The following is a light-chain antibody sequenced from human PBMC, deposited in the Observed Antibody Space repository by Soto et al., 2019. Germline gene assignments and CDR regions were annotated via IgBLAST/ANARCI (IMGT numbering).Light chain of an antibody. Sequence: QSALTQPASVSGSPGQSITISCSGSSSDVGAYDYVSWYQQHPGKAPKLMIYDVSKRPSGVSNRFSGSKSGNTASLIISGLQAEDEADYYCTSYTSSTTWVFGGGTKVTVL. V-gene: IGLV2-14*03. CDR2: DVS. CDR1: SSDVGAYDY. CDR3: TSYTSSTTWV. J-gene: IGLJ3*02.